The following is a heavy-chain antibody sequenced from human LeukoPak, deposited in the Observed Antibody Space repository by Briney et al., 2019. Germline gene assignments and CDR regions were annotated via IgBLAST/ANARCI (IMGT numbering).Heavy chain of an antibody. V-gene: IGHV4-39*01. CDR2: DYYDGVT. J-gene: IGHJ5*02. D-gene: IGHD2-8*01. Sequence: SETLSLTCTVSGGSISSRGFFWGWLRQPPGKGPEWNGSDYYDGVTYYNRSFQSRVTMSLDKSTNRFSLRLSSVTAADTAVYYCARFRPVYALGVYWFDPWGQGTLVTVSS. CDR3: ARFRPVYALGVYWFDP. CDR1: GGSISSRGFF.